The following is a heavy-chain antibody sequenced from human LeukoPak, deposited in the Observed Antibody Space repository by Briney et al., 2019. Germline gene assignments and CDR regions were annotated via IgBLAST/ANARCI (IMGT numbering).Heavy chain of an antibody. CDR3: ARQPGSSGWKA. D-gene: IGHD6-19*01. J-gene: IGHJ5*02. CDR2: INHSGST. Sequence: SETLSLTCAVYGGSFSGYYWSWIRQPPGKGLEWIGEINHSGSTNYNPSLKSRVTISVDTSKNQFSLKLSSVTAADTAVYYCARQPGSSGWKAWGQGTLVTVSS. CDR1: GGSFSGYY. V-gene: IGHV4-34*01.